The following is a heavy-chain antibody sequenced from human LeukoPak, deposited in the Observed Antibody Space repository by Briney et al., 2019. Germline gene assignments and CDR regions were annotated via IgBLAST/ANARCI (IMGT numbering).Heavy chain of an antibody. CDR2: INPNSGGT. D-gene: IGHD3-3*02. Sequence: ASVKVSCKASGYTFTGYYMHWVRQAPGQGLEWMGWINPNSGGTNYAQKFQGWVTMTRDTSISTAYMELSRLRSDDTAVYYCARNISPTLDAFDIWGQGTMVTVSS. J-gene: IGHJ3*02. CDR1: GYTFTGYY. CDR3: ARNISPTLDAFDI. V-gene: IGHV1-2*04.